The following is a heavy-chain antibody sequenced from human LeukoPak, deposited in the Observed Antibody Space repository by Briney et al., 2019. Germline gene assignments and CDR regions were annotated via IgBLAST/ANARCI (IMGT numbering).Heavy chain of an antibody. J-gene: IGHJ4*02. CDR3: AKGFADCSSTSCRDY. Sequence: PGGSLRLSCAASGFTFSSYGMHWVRQAPGKGLEWVAVISYDGSNKYYADSVKGRFTISRDNSKNTLYLQMNSLRAEDTAVYYCAKGFADCSSTSCRDYWGQGTLVTVSS. D-gene: IGHD2-2*01. CDR2: ISYDGSNK. V-gene: IGHV3-30*18. CDR1: GFTFSSYG.